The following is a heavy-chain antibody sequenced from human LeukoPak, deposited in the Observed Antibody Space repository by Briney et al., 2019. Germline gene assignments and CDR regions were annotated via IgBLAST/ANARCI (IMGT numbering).Heavy chain of an antibody. CDR3: ARLGTTVTNFDY. CDR2: LYSGGST. J-gene: IGHJ4*02. V-gene: IGHV3-66*01. CDR1: GFTVSTNY. D-gene: IGHD4-17*01. Sequence: GGSLRLSCAASGFTVSTNYMSWVRQTPGKGLEWVSVLYSGGSTYYTDSVKGRFTISRDNSKNTLFLQMNSLRAEDTAVYYCARLGTTVTNFDYWGQGTLVTVSS.